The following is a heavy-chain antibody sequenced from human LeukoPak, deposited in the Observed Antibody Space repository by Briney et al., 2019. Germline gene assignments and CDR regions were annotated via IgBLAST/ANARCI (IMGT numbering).Heavy chain of an antibody. V-gene: IGHV4-61*03. J-gene: IGHJ4*02. CDR3: TRDGDY. CDR2: ISYRGTT. Sequence: LETLSLTCTDSGGSVSSGTYFWSWIRQPPGKGLEWIWYISYRGTTNYNPAFNSRVPISLDTSKHHLSLRLTSVTAADTAVYYCTRDGDYWGQGTLVTVSS. CDR1: GGSVSSGTYF.